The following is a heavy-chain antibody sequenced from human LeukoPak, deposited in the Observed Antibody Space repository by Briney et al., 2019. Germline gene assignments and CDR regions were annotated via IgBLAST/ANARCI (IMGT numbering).Heavy chain of an antibody. CDR3: ARQKCTSTSCLTKNAFDI. CDR1: GSISSYY. Sequence: SETLSLTCTVSGSISSYYWSWTRQPPGKGLEWIGCIYTSGSTNYNPPLKSRVTISVDTSKNQFSLDLSSVTAADTAVYYCARQKCTSTSCLTKNAFDIWGQGTMVTVSS. V-gene: IGHV4-4*09. J-gene: IGHJ3*02. D-gene: IGHD2-2*01. CDR2: IYTSGST.